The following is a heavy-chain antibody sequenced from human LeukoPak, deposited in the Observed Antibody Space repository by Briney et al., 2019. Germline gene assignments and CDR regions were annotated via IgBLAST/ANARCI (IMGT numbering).Heavy chain of an antibody. CDR2: IYYSGST. Sequence: SEALSLTCTVSGGSISSSSYYWGWIRQPPGKGLEWIGSIYYSGSTYYNPSLKSRVTISVDTSKNQFSLKLSSVTAADTAVYYCTRHNRGRSGSNWGQGTLVTVSS. J-gene: IGHJ4*02. D-gene: IGHD3-10*01. V-gene: IGHV4-39*01. CDR1: GGSISSSSYY. CDR3: TRHNRGRSGSN.